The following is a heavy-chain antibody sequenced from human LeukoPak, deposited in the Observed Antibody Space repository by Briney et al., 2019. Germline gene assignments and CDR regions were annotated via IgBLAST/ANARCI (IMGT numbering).Heavy chain of an antibody. D-gene: IGHD6-6*01. CDR2: INPNSGGT. CDR3: ARDLYIAARRKYYFDY. Sequence: ASVKVSCKASGYTFTGYYMHWVRQAPGQGLEWMGWINPNSGGTNYAQKFQGGVTMTRDTSISTAYMELSRLRSDDTAVYYCARDLYIAARRKYYFDYWGQGTLVTVSS. CDR1: GYTFTGYY. J-gene: IGHJ4*02. V-gene: IGHV1-2*02.